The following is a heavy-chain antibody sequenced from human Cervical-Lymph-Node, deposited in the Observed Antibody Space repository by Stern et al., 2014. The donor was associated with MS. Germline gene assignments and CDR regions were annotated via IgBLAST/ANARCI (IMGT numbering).Heavy chain of an antibody. CDR1: GFTFSDYA. Sequence: VQLVQSGGGFVQPGGSLRLSCAASGFTFSDYAMSWVRQAPGKGLEWVSAISLSGGSTFYADSVQGRFTISRDNSKNTLYLQMNSLRAEDTAVYYCAKDRELVVVTFDSWGQGTLVTVSS. CDR3: AKDRELVVVTFDS. V-gene: IGHV3-23*04. D-gene: IGHD2-15*01. CDR2: ISLSGGST. J-gene: IGHJ4*02.